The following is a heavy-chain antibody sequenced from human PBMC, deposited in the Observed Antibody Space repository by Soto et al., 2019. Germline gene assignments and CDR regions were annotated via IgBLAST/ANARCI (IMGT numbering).Heavy chain of an antibody. Sequence: EVQLVESGGGLIQPGGSLRLSCAASGFTVSSNYMSWVRQAPGKGLEWVSVIYSGGSTYYADSVKGRFTISRDNSKNTLYLQMNSLRAEDTAVYYCARNYDSTAGGAFDIWDQGTMVTVSS. CDR2: IYSGGST. CDR1: GFTVSSNY. D-gene: IGHD3-22*01. V-gene: IGHV3-53*01. CDR3: ARNYDSTAGGAFDI. J-gene: IGHJ3*02.